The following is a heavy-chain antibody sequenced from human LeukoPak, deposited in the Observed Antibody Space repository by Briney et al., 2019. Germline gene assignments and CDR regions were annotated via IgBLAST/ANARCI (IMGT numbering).Heavy chain of an antibody. CDR1: GFTFSDYT. J-gene: IGHJ6*03. V-gene: IGHV3-48*04. CDR2: ISTSSITI. Sequence: GGSLRLACAVSGFTFSDYTMTWVRQAPGKGLEWVSYISTSSITIYYADSVKGRFTISRDNTKNALYLQMNSLRAEDTAVYYCARVPSGYTLGYGYYYYYMDVWGKGTTVTVSS. D-gene: IGHD5-18*01. CDR3: ARVPSGYTLGYGYYYYYMDV.